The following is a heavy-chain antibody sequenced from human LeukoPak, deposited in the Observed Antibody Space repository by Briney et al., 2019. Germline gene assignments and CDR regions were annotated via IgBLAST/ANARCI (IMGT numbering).Heavy chain of an antibody. CDR1: GGSISSYY. V-gene: IGHV4-59*01. CDR3: ARGYYGSGSYDAFDI. CDR2: IYYSGST. Sequence: SETLSLTCTVSGGSISSYYWSWVRQPPGKGLEWIGYIYYSGSTNYNPSLKSRVTISVNTSKNQFSLKLSSVTAADTAVYSCARGYYGSGSYDAFDIWGQGTMVTVSS. J-gene: IGHJ3*02. D-gene: IGHD3-10*01.